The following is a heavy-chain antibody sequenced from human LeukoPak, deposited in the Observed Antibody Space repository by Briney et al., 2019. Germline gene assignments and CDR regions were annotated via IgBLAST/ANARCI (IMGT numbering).Heavy chain of an antibody. CDR3: ASLRVRGCGSNCLDY. Sequence: SETPSLTCAVYDGSFSGYYWSWIRQPPGKGLEWIGEINHSGSTNYNPSLKSRVTISVDTSKNQFSLRLSSVTAADTAVYYCASLRVRGCGSNCLDYWGQGTLVTVSS. CDR2: INHSGST. J-gene: IGHJ4*02. CDR1: DGSFSGYY. D-gene: IGHD2-21*01. V-gene: IGHV4-34*01.